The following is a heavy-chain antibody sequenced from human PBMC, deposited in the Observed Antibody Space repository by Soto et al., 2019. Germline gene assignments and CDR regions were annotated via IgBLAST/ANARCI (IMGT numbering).Heavy chain of an antibody. CDR3: ARDRGNYYGMDV. CDR2: IYYSGST. Sequence: QVQLQESGPGLVKPSETLSLTCTVSGGSISSYYWSWIRQPPGKGLEWIGYIYYSGSTNYNPSLKSRVTISVDTSKNQFSLKLSSVTAADTAVYYCARDRGNYYGMDVWGQGTTVTVSS. CDR1: GGSISSYY. V-gene: IGHV4-59*01. J-gene: IGHJ6*02.